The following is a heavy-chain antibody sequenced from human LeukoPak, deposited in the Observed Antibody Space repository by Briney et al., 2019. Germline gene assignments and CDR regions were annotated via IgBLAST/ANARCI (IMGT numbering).Heavy chain of an antibody. CDR2: IIHIFGTA. Sequence: ASVKVSCKASGGTFSSYAISWVRQAPGQGLEWMGGIIHIFGTANYAQKFQGRVTITADESTSTAYMELSSLRSEDTAVYYCARERPDFWSGRGWYMDVWGKGTTVTVSS. V-gene: IGHV1-69*13. CDR1: GGTFSSYA. J-gene: IGHJ6*03. D-gene: IGHD3-3*01. CDR3: ARERPDFWSGRGWYMDV.